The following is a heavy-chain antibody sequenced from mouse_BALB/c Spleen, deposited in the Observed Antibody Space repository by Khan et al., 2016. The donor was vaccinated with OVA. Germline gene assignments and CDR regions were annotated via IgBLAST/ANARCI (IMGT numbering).Heavy chain of an antibody. J-gene: IGHJ3*01. V-gene: IGHV3-6*02. Sequence: EVQLQESGPGLVKPSQSLSLTCSVTDYSITSGYYWNWIRQFPGNKLEWMGYISYDGSNNYNPSLKNRIPITRDTSKNQFFLNLNSVTTEDTATYYCARGYPFAYWGQGTLVTVSA. CDR1: DYSITSGYY. CDR2: ISYDGSN. CDR3: ARGYPFAY. D-gene: IGHD1-1*01.